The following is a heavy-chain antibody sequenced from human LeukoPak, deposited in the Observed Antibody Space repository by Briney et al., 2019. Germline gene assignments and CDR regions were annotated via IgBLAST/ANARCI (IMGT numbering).Heavy chain of an antibody. J-gene: IGHJ4*02. CDR2: ISSSSSYI. D-gene: IGHD5-12*01. CDR3: ARDGYSGYDLSDY. Sequence: PGGSLRLSCAASGFTFSSYSMNWVRQAPGKGLEWVSSISSSSSYIYYADSVKGRFTISRDNAKNSLYLQMNSLRAEDTAVYYCARDGYSGYDLSDYWGQGTLVTVSS. CDR1: GFTFSSYS. V-gene: IGHV3-21*01.